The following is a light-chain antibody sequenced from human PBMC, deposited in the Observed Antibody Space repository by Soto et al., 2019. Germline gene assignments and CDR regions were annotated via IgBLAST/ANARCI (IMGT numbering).Light chain of an antibody. Sequence: SYELTQPPSMSVSPGQTASITCSGDKLGDKYACWYQQKPGQSPVLVIYQDNKRPSGIPERFSGSNSGNTATLTISGTQAMDEADYYCQAWDSSTAVVFGGGTKLIVL. CDR1: KLGDKY. CDR3: QAWDSSTAVV. V-gene: IGLV3-1*01. CDR2: QDN. J-gene: IGLJ2*01.